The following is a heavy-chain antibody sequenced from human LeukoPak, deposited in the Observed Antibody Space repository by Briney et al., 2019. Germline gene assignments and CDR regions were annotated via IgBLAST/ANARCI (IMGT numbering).Heavy chain of an antibody. CDR1: GGSIGSYY. D-gene: IGHD6-13*01. J-gene: IGHJ4*02. V-gene: IGHV4-59*08. CDR3: ARRTTYSNSCFDY. CDR2: IYYSGST. Sequence: SETLSLTCSVSGGSIGSYYWSWIRQPPGKGLERIGYIYYSGSTNYNPSLKSRVTISVDTSKNQFSLKLSSVTAADTAVYYCARRTTYSNSCFDYWGQGTLVTVSS.